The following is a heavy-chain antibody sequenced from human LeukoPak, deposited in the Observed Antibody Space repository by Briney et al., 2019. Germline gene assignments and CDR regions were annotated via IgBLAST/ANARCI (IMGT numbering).Heavy chain of an antibody. Sequence: GGSLRLSCAASGFTFSSYWMHWVRQAPGKGRVWVSRINSDGSITNYADSVEGRFTISRDNAKNTLYLQMNSLRAEDTAVYYCARDMVGPRDCWGQGTLVTVSS. D-gene: IGHD1-26*01. V-gene: IGHV3-74*01. CDR1: GFTFSSYW. CDR2: INSDGSIT. J-gene: IGHJ4*02. CDR3: ARDMVGPRDC.